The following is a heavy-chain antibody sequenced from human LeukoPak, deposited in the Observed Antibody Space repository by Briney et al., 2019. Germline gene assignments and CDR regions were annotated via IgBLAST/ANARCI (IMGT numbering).Heavy chain of an antibody. CDR1: GYTFTSYD. V-gene: IGHV1-8*01. Sequence: GASVKVSCKASGYTFTSYDINWVRQATGQGLEWMGWMNPNSGNTGYAQKFQGRVTMTRNTSISTAYMELSSLRSEDTAVYYCARGVIAAAGTDWFDPRGQGTLVTVSS. CDR2: MNPNSGNT. CDR3: ARGVIAAAGTDWFDP. J-gene: IGHJ5*02. D-gene: IGHD6-13*01.